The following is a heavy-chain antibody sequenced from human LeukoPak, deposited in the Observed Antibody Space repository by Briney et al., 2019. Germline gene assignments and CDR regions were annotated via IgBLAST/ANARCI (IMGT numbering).Heavy chain of an antibody. CDR1: GFTFSTFA. CDR2: IWSDSTNK. D-gene: IGHD4-17*01. CDR3: ARDRLTTVTTFHFDY. V-gene: IGHV3-33*01. J-gene: IGHJ4*02. Sequence: GKSLRLSCAASGFTFSTFAMHWVRQAPGKGLEWVAVIWSDSTNKYYADSVRGRFTISRDNSKNTLYLQMSSLRAEDTAMYYCARDRLTTVTTFHFDYWGQGTLVTVSS.